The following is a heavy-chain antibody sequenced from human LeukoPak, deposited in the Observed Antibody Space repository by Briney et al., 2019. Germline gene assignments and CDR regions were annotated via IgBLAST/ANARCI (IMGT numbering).Heavy chain of an antibody. CDR3: ARDKNAYYYDETGAFDI. V-gene: IGHV1-69*11. CDR2: IIPILGTA. D-gene: IGHD3-22*01. J-gene: IGHJ3*02. Sequence: ASVKVSCKASGGTFSSYAISWVRQAPGQGLEWMGRIIPILGTANYAQKFQGRVTITTDESTSTAYMELSSLRSEDTAVYYCARDKNAYYYDETGAFDIWGQGTMVTVSS. CDR1: GGTFSSYA.